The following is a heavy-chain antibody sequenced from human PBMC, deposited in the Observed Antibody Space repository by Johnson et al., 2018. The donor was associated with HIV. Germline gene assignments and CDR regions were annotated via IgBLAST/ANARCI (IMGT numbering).Heavy chain of an antibody. V-gene: IGHV3-11*04. D-gene: IGHD6-19*01. CDR1: GFKFSDYH. J-gene: IGHJ3*02. Sequence: QVQLVESGGGLVQPGGSLRLSCAASGFKFSDYHMSWIRQAPGKGLEWVSYISSGGRTIYYADSVKGRFTISRDNAKNSLYLQMNSLRAEDTSVYYCAREWRQWRARAFDIWGQGTMVTVSS. CDR3: AREWRQWRARAFDI. CDR2: ISSGGRTI.